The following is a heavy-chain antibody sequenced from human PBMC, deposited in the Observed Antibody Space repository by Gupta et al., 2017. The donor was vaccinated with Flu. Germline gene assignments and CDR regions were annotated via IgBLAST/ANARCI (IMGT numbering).Heavy chain of an antibody. D-gene: IGHD3-22*01. J-gene: IGHJ4*02. V-gene: IGHV3-9*01. CDR3: ARGTYYYDSSGVFWNY. CDR2: ISWNSGSI. Sequence: EVQLVESGGGLVQPGRSLRLSCAASGFTFDDYAMHWVRQAPGKGLEWVSGISWNSGSIGYADSVKGRFTISRDNAKNSLYLQMNSLRAEDTALYYCARGTYYYDSSGVFWNYWGQGTLVTVSS. CDR1: GFTFDDYA.